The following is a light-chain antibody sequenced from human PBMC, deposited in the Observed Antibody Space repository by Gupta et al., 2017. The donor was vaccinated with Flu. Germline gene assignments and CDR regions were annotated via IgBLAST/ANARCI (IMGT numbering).Light chain of an antibody. V-gene: IGLV1-47*01. J-gene: IGLJ1*01. CDR3: SAWDGSLSGYV. CDR1: TSNIASNY. CDR2: RDD. Sequence: QSLPTQPPPASGTPGQRVTISCSGSTSNIASNYVYWYQQFAGTAPKLLMYRDDKRPSGVPDRFSGSKSGTSASLAISGLRSGDEADYYCSAWDGSLSGYVFGSGTKVTVL.